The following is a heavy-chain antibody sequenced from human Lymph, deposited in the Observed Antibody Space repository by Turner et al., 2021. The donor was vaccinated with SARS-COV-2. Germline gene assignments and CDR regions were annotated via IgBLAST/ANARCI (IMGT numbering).Heavy chain of an antibody. CDR1: GFTFDEYA. V-gene: IGHV3-9*01. CDR3: AKGRRFGMDV. J-gene: IGHJ6*02. Sequence: EVQLVESGGGLVQPGRSMRLSCAASGFTFDEYAMHWVRQAPGKGLEWVSGISWNSGSIGYADSVKGRFTISRDNAKNSLYLQMNSLRAEDTALYYCAKGRRFGMDVWGQGTTVTVSS. CDR2: ISWNSGSI.